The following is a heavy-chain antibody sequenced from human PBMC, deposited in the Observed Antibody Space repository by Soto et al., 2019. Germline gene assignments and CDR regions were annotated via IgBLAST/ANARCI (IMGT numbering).Heavy chain of an antibody. D-gene: IGHD1-26*01. CDR3: VRPRPSGENYGMDV. V-gene: IGHV3-53*01. CDR1: GLTVSQNY. Sequence: VQLVESGGGLIQPGGSLRLSCVASGLTVSQNYMAWVRQAPEMGPQWVSVLYAEGSTYYTESVKGRFTISRDPSKNTLFPQMDGLRAEDTAVYYCVRPRPSGENYGMDVWGQGTTVTVSS. CDR2: LYAEGST. J-gene: IGHJ6*02.